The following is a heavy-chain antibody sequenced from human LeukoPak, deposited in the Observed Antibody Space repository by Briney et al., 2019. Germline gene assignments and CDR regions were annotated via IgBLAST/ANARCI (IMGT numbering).Heavy chain of an antibody. D-gene: IGHD2-8*01. CDR2: IHYSGSS. Sequence: PSETLSLTCTVSGDSTSNFYWNWIRQSPGKGLEWIGNIHYSGSSVYNPSLKSRGTISIDTYRRQFFLKLNSVTAADTGVYFCALAPNSNWFDFWGPGILVTVSS. V-gene: IGHV4-59*03. J-gene: IGHJ5*01. CDR1: GDSTSNFY. CDR3: ALAPNSNWFDF.